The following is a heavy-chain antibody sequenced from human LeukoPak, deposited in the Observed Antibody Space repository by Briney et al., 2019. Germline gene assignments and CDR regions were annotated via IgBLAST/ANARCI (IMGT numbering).Heavy chain of an antibody. V-gene: IGHV4-59*01. Sequence: PSETLSLTCTVSGGSISSYYWSWIRQPPGKGLEWIGYIYYSGSTNYNPSLKSRVTISVDTSKNQFSLKLSSVTAADTAVYYCARDLGFYSSGGGGFDYWGQGTLVTVSS. CDR3: ARDLGFYSSGGGGFDY. J-gene: IGHJ4*02. D-gene: IGHD6-19*01. CDR2: IYYSGST. CDR1: GGSISSYY.